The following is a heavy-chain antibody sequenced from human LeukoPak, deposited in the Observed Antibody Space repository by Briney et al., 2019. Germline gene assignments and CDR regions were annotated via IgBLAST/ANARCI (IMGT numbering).Heavy chain of an antibody. CDR2: INTNTGNP. CDR1: GGTFSSYA. V-gene: IGHV7-4-1*01. Sequence: EASVKVSCKASGGTFSSYAISWVRQAPGQGLEWMGWINTNTGNPTYAQGFTGRFVFSLDTSVSTAYLQICSLKAEDTAVYYCAREGHYDPYAFDIWGQGTMVTVSS. J-gene: IGHJ3*02. CDR3: AREGHYDPYAFDI. D-gene: IGHD3-22*01.